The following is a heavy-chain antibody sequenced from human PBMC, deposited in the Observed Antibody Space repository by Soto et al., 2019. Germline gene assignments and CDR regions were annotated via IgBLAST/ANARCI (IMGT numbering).Heavy chain of an antibody. CDR1: GFTFDDYA. Sequence: EVQLVESGGGLVQPGRSLRLSCAASGFTFDDYAMHSVRQAPGQGLERVSGINGNSGSIGYADSVKGRFAISRDNAKNSLQLQMNSLRAEDTAFYYGVKDDSINWYSGRFRHWGQGTLVTVSS. CDR2: INGNSGSI. CDR3: VKDDSINWYSGRFRH. D-gene: IGHD6-13*01. V-gene: IGHV3-9*01. J-gene: IGHJ1*01.